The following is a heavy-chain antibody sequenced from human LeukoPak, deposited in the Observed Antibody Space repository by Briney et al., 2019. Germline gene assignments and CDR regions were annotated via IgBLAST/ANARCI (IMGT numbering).Heavy chain of an antibody. J-gene: IGHJ4*02. Sequence: SETLSLTCAVYGGSFSGYYWSWIRQPPGKGLEWIGEMNDSGSTNYNPSLKSRVTISVDTSKNQFSLKLTSVTAADTAVYYCAREGYCGGDCFPFDYWGQGTLTTISS. V-gene: IGHV4-34*01. CDR1: GGSFSGYY. CDR2: MNDSGST. D-gene: IGHD2-21*02. CDR3: AREGYCGGDCFPFDY.